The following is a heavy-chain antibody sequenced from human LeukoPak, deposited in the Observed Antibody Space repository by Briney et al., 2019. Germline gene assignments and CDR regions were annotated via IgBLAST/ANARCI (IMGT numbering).Heavy chain of an antibody. Sequence: ASVKVSCKASGYTFTSYGISWVRQAPGQGLEWMGWISAYNGNTNYAQKLQGRVTMTTDTSTSTAYMDLRSLRSDDTAVYYCARAGGYSYQLTEGGDAFDIWGQGTMVTVSS. D-gene: IGHD5-18*01. CDR1: GYTFTSYG. V-gene: IGHV1-18*04. J-gene: IGHJ3*02. CDR2: ISAYNGNT. CDR3: ARAGGYSYQLTEGGDAFDI.